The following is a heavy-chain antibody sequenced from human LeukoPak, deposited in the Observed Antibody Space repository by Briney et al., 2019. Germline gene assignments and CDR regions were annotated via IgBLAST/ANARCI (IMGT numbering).Heavy chain of an antibody. D-gene: IGHD3-22*01. V-gene: IGHV3-48*01. Sequence: GGSLRLSCVASGFTFSTYGMNWVRQAPGKGLEWVSYISRSITTIYYADSVKGRFTISRDNAENSLYLQMNGLRAEDTAVYYCTRLGYYDSSASSEDYWGQGTLVTVSS. CDR1: GFTFSTYG. J-gene: IGHJ4*02. CDR2: ISRSITTI. CDR3: TRLGYYDSSASSEDY.